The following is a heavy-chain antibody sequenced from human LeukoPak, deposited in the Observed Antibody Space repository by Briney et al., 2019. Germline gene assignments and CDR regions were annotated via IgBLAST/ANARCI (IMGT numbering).Heavy chain of an antibody. Sequence: SETMSLTCTVSGGSISSYYWSWIRQPPGNGREWMGYIYYCGSPNSNPSVKSRVTISLDTSKNQFSLQLSSVTAAEAAVYYCARMGSGRYQFFDYWGQGTLVTVSS. D-gene: IGHD6-19*01. CDR2: IYYCGSP. CDR3: ARMGSGRYQFFDY. J-gene: IGHJ4*02. CDR1: GGSISSYY. V-gene: IGHV4-59*01.